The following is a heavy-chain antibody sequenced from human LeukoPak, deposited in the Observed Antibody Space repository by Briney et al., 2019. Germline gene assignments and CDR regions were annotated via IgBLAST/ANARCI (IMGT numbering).Heavy chain of an antibody. CDR2: IYYSGST. Sequence: SETLSLTCTVSGGSLSSGGHYWSWIRQHPGKGLEWIGYIYYSGSTYYNPSPKSRVTISVDTSKNQLSLKLSSVTAADTAVYYCATAVGGYDGRFFDYWGQGTLVTVSS. J-gene: IGHJ4*02. D-gene: IGHD5-12*01. CDR3: ATAVGGYDGRFFDY. CDR1: GGSLSSGGHY. V-gene: IGHV4-31*03.